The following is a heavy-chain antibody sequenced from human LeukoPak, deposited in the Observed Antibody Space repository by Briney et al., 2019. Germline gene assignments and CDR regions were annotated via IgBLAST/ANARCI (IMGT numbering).Heavy chain of an antibody. J-gene: IGHJ3*02. D-gene: IGHD6-19*01. CDR2: INHSGST. Sequence: GSLRLSCAASGFTFSSYWMSWVRQPPGKGLEWIGEINHSGSTNYNPSLKSRVTISVDTSKNQFSLKLSSVTAADTAVYYCARVEYSSGWYLGAFDIWGQRTMVTVSS. CDR3: ARVEYSSGWYLGAFDI. V-gene: IGHV4-34*01. CDR1: GFTFSSYW.